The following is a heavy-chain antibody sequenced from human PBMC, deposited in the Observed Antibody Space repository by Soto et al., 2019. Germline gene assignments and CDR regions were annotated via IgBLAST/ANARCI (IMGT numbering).Heavy chain of an antibody. V-gene: IGHV1-2*02. CDR2: MNPNSGDT. D-gene: IGHD5-12*01. CDR1: GYRFSDYY. CDR3: ARESGGATATLDYYYFYMDV. Sequence: QVQLVQSGAEVKKPGASVTVSCKASGYRFSDYYLHWVRQAPGQGPEGMGWMNPNSGDTKYAQKLKGRVTMTRDTSVRTAFMELNWLKSDDTAVYYCARESGGATATLDYYYFYMDVWGIGTTVTVSS. J-gene: IGHJ6*03.